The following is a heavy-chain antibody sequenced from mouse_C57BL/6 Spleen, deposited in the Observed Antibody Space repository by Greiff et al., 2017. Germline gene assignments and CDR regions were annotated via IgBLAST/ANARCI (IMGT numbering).Heavy chain of an antibody. J-gene: IGHJ3*01. CDR2: FNPITGGT. D-gene: IGHD2-4*01. Sequence: EVQLHQSGLELVKPGASVKISSKPSGYSSTGYYMNWLKQSPEKSLEWIGEFNPITGGTTYNQKFKAKATLHVDKSSSTAYMQLKSQTYEDSAGYYCARADYDFLVGFAYWGQGTLVTVSA. V-gene: IGHV1-42*01. CDR1: GYSSTGYY. CDR3: ARADYDFLVGFAY.